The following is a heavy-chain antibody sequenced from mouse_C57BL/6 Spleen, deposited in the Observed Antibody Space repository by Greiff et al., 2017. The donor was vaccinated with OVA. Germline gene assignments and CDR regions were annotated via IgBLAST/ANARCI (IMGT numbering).Heavy chain of an antibody. Sequence: VQLQQSGAELVRPGASVKLSCKASGYTFTDYYINWVKQRPGQGLEWIARIYPGSGNTYYNEKFKGKATLTAEKSSSTAYMQLSSLTSEDSAVYFCARSGDYDDWYFDVWGTGTTVTVSS. CDR1: GYTFTDYY. D-gene: IGHD2-4*01. CDR3: ARSGDYDDWYFDV. J-gene: IGHJ1*03. CDR2: IYPGSGNT. V-gene: IGHV1-76*01.